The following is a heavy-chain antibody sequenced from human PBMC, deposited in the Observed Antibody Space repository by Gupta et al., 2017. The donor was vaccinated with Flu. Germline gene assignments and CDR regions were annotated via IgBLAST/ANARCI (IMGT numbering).Heavy chain of an antibody. Sequence: ISRDNSKNTLYLQMNSLRAEDTAVYYCARDVLAVAGTGPLDYWGQGTLVTVSS. J-gene: IGHJ4*02. D-gene: IGHD6-19*01. V-gene: IGHV3-30*07. CDR3: ARDVLAVAGTGPLDY.